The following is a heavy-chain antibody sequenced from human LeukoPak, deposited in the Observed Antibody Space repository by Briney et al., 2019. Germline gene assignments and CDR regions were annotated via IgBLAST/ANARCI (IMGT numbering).Heavy chain of an antibody. V-gene: IGHV3-11*01. J-gene: IGHJ6*02. CDR3: ATMPYCSSATCYDFGMDV. Sequence: PGGSLRLYCAASGFTFSDYYMSWIPQAPGKGLEWVSYISSSGNTIKYADSVKGRFTSSRDNPNNSLYLQMNSLRGEDTSVYYCATMPYCSSATCYDFGMDVWGQGTTVTVSS. CDR1: GFTFSDYY. CDR2: ISSSGNTI. D-gene: IGHD2-2*01.